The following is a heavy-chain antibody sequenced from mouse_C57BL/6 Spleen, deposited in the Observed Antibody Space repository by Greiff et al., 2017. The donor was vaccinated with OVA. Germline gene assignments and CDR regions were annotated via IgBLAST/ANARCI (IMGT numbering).Heavy chain of an antibody. CDR1: GYTFTDYN. Sequence: EVQLQQSGPELVKPGASVKIPCKASGYTFTDYNMDWVKQSHGKSLEWIGDINPNNGGTIYNQKFKGKATLTVDKSSSTAYMELRSLTSEDTAVYYCARRGYDYDGGVYYFDYWGQGTTLTVSS. CDR2: INPNNGGT. D-gene: IGHD2-4*01. CDR3: ARRGYDYDGGVYYFDY. V-gene: IGHV1-18*01. J-gene: IGHJ2*01.